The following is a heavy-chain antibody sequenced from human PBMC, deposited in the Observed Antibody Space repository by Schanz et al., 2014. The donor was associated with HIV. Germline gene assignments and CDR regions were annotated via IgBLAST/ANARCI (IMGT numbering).Heavy chain of an antibody. CDR2: ISYDGRNK. CDR1: GFTFNNYG. V-gene: IGHV3-30*18. CDR3: AKDRNYYDDKYWGKGNYYYYYGMDV. J-gene: IGHJ6*02. D-gene: IGHD3-22*01. Sequence: QVQLVESGGGVVQPGRSLRLSCEASGFTFNNYGMHWVRQAPGKGLEWVAVISYDGRNKYFAGSVKGRFTISRDNSKNTLYLQMKSPRAADTAVYYCAKDRNYYDDKYWGKGNYYYYYGMDVWGQGTTVIVSS.